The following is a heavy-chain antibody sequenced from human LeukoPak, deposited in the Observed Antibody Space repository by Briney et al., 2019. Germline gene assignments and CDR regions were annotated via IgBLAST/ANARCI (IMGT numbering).Heavy chain of an antibody. D-gene: IGHD2-15*01. CDR1: GGSISGHY. CDR2: IYSSGNT. Sequence: SETLSLTCTVSGGSISGHYWSWIRQPPGKGLEWIGYIYSSGNTDYNPSLKSRVTISPDTSKNHFSLELSSVTAADTAVYYCARSILHSGGSCCWYYFDYWGQGTLVTVSS. CDR3: ARSILHSGGSCCWYYFDY. J-gene: IGHJ4*02. V-gene: IGHV4-59*11.